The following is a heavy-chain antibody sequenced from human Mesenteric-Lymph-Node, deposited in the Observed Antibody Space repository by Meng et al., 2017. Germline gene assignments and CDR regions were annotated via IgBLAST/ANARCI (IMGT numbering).Heavy chain of an antibody. CDR3: ARLYYYDSSGSYYFDY. J-gene: IGHJ4*02. CDR2: MNPNSGNT. CDR1: GYTFTSYD. D-gene: IGHD3-22*01. Sequence: ASVKVSCKASGYTFTSYDINWVRQATGQGLEWMGWMNPNSGNTGYAQKFQGRVTITADESTSTAYMELSSLRSEDTAVYYCARLYYYDSSGSYYFDYWGQGTLVTVSS. V-gene: IGHV1-8*03.